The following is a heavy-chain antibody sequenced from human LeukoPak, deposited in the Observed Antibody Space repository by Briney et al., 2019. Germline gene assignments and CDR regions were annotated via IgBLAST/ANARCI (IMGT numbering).Heavy chain of an antibody. D-gene: IGHD3-10*01. CDR2: IYYSGST. CDR3: ARHSRSVDYGSGSYTWDY. Sequence: SETLSLTCTVSGGSISSSSYYWGWIRQPPGKGLEWIGSIYYSGSTYYNPSLKSRVTISVDTSRNQFSLNLSSVTAADTAVYYCARHSRSVDYGSGSYTWDYWGQGTLVTVSS. CDR1: GGSISSSSYY. J-gene: IGHJ4*02. V-gene: IGHV4-39*01.